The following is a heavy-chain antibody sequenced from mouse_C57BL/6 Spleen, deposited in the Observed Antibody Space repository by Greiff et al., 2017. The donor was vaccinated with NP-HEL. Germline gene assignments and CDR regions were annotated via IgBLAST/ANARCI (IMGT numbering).Heavy chain of an antibody. Sequence: EVQVVESGGDLVKPGGSLKLSCAASGFTFSSYGMSWVRQTPDKRLEWVATISSGVSYTYYPDSVKGRCTISRDNAKNTLYLQMSSLKSEDTAMYYCARPPYGSSYWYFDVWGTGTTVTVSS. V-gene: IGHV5-6*01. CDR2: ISSGVSYT. J-gene: IGHJ1*03. D-gene: IGHD1-1*01. CDR3: ARPPYGSSYWYFDV. CDR1: GFTFSSYG.